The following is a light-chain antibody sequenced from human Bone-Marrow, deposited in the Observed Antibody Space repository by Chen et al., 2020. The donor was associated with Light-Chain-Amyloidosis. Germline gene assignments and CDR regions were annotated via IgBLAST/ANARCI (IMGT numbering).Light chain of an antibody. CDR3: QEYGGSPRT. CDR2: DTS. Sequence: EIVLTQSPATLSFSPGDRATLSCRASLCVHNVAWDQHKPGLGLRLLIYDTSSRATGSPDRFSGSQSGTDFTLSIRRLEPEDHAVYYCQEYGGSPRTFGQGTKVEIK. CDR1: LCVHN. J-gene: IGKJ1*01. V-gene: IGKV3D-20*01.